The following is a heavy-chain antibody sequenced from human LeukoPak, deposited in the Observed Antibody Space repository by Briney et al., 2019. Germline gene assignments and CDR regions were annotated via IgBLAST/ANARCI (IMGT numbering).Heavy chain of an antibody. CDR3: ARQHSGSGSYYENYYYYYYMDV. CDR2: ISSSGSYI. CDR1: GFTFSSYA. J-gene: IGHJ6*03. V-gene: IGHV3-21*04. D-gene: IGHD3-10*01. Sequence: GGSLRLSCAASGFTFSSYAMSWVRQAPGKGLEWVSSISSSGSYIYYADSVKGRFTISRDNAKYSLYLQMNSLRAEDTAVYYCARQHSGSGSYYENYYYYYYMDVWGKGTTVTVSS.